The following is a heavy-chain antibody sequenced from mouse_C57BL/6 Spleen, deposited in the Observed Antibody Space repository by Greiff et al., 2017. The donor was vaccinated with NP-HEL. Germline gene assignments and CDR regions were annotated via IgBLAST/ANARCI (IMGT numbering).Heavy chain of an antibody. CDR2: IYPGSGNT. CDR3: ASHDLSGYDGFAY. J-gene: IGHJ3*01. CDR1: SYSFTSYY. V-gene: IGHV1-66*01. D-gene: IGHD2-2*01. Sequence: VQLQQSGPELVKPGASVKISCKASSYSFTSYYIHWVKQRPGQGLEWIGWIYPGSGNTKYNEKFKGKATLTADTSSSTAYMQLSSLTSEDSAVYYCASHDLSGYDGFAYWGQGTLVTVSA.